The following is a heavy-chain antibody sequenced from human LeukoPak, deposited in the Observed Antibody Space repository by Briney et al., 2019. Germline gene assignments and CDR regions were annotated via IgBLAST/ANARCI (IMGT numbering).Heavy chain of an antibody. CDR3: ARGPDYASGNGAFDI. CDR2: VYSSGST. Sequence: SETLSLTCSVSRGSISSYYWSWIRQPAGKGLEWIGRVYSSGSTNYNPSLKSRVTMSIDTSKTQFSLNLRSVTAADTAVYFCARGPDYASGNGAFDIWGLGTMVAVSS. D-gene: IGHD4-17*01. CDR1: RGSISSYY. V-gene: IGHV4-4*07. J-gene: IGHJ3*02.